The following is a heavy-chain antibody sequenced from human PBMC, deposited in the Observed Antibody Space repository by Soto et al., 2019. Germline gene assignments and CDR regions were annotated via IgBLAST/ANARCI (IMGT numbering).Heavy chain of an antibody. J-gene: IGHJ6*02. CDR3: ATGIAAGTGYYYYGMDV. CDR1: GYSFTSYW. Sequence: PGESLKISCKGSGYSFTSYWISWVRQMPGKGLEWMGRIDPSDSYTNYSPSFQGHVTISADKSISTAYLQWSSLKASDTAMYYCATGIAAGTGYYYYGMDVWGQGTTVTVSS. D-gene: IGHD6-25*01. CDR2: IDPSDSYT. V-gene: IGHV5-10-1*01.